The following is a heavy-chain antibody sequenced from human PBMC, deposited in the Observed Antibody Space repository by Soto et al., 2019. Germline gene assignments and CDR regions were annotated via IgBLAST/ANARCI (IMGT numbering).Heavy chain of an antibody. J-gene: IGHJ4*02. Sequence: PSETLSLTCAVSGGSISSGGYSWSWIRQPPGKGLEWIGYIYHSESTYYNPSLKSRVTISVDRSKNQFSLKLSSVTAADTAVYYCARLSSSWQEGLDYWGQGTLVTVS. D-gene: IGHD6-13*01. CDR1: GGSISSGGYS. CDR2: IYHSEST. CDR3: ARLSSSWQEGLDY. V-gene: IGHV4-30-2*01.